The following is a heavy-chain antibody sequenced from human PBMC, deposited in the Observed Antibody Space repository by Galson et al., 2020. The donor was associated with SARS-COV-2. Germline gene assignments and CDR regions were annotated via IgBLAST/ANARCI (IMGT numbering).Heavy chain of an antibody. D-gene: IGHD3-10*01. V-gene: IGHV4-31*03. CDR3: ARDRGSYGSGSYGWFDP. CDR1: GGSISSGGYY. CDR2: IYYSGIT. J-gene: IGHJ5*02. Sequence: SETLSLTCPVSGGSISSGGYYWSWIRQHPGKGLERIGHIYYSGITSYNPSLKSRLTISVDTSKNQFSLKLSSVTAADAAVYYCARDRGSYGSGSYGWFDPWGQGNLVIGSS.